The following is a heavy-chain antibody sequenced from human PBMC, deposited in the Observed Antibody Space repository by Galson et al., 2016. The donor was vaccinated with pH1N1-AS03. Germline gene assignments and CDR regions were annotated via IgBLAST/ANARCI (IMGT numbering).Heavy chain of an antibody. V-gene: IGHV3-30*04. CDR1: GFTFSSYA. D-gene: IGHD6-6*01. CDR2: ISHDGSSK. CDR3: ARGAKFSGIVGRLKSYFDN. J-gene: IGHJ4*02. Sequence: SLRLSCAASGFTFSSYAMHWVRQAPGKGLEWVTVISHDGSSKYYADSVKGRFTISRDNSKNTLYGQMNSLRAEDTAVYYCARGAKFSGIVGRLKSYFDNWGQGTLVTVSS.